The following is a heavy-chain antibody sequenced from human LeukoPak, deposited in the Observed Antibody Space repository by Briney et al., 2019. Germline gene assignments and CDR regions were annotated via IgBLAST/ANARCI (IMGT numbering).Heavy chain of an antibody. CDR3: ARAPRTAANFVY. V-gene: IGHV3-30-3*01. CDR2: ISYDGNNK. Sequence: PGGSLRLSCAASRFTFSSYAMHWVRQAPGKGLEWVAVISYDGNNKYYADSVKGRFTISRDNSKNTLYLQMNSLRTEDTAVYYCARAPRTAANFVYWGQGTLVTVSS. J-gene: IGHJ4*02. CDR1: RFTFSSYA. D-gene: IGHD6-13*01.